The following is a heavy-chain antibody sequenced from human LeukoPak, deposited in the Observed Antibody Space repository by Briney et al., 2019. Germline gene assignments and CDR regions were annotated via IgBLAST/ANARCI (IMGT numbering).Heavy chain of an antibody. D-gene: IGHD2-15*01. J-gene: IGHJ3*02. CDR1: GFTVSSNY. CDR2: IYSVGSA. Sequence: GGSLRLSCAASGFTVSSNYMSWVRQAPGKGLEWVSIIYSVGSAYYADSVKARFTISRDISKNTLYLQMNSLRPEDTAVYYCAREADLDFDIWGQGTLVTVSS. CDR3: AREADLDFDI. V-gene: IGHV3-66*01.